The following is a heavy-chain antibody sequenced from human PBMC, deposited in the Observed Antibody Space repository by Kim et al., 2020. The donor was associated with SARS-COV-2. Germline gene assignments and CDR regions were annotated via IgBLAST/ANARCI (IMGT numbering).Heavy chain of an antibody. CDR3: AREGSSGYYRLYYFDY. J-gene: IGHJ4*02. V-gene: IGHV3-30*01. D-gene: IGHD3-3*01. Sequence: SVKGRFTNSRDNSKNTLYLQMNSLRAEDTAVYYCAREGSSGYYRLYYFDYWGQGTLVTVSS.